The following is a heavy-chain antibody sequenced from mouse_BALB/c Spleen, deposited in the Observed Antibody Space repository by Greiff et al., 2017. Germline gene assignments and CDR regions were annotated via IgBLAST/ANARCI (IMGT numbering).Heavy chain of an antibody. D-gene: IGHD1-1*01. CDR1: GFTFSSYG. Sequence: EVMLVESGGGLVQPGGSLKLSCAASGFTFSSYGMSWVRQTPDKRLELVATINSNGGSTYYPDSVKGRFTISRDNAKNTLYLQMSSLKSEDTAMYDGARDGSGYVWFAYWGQGTLVTVSA. J-gene: IGHJ3*01. V-gene: IGHV5-6-3*01. CDR2: INSNGGST. CDR3: ARDGSGYVWFAY.